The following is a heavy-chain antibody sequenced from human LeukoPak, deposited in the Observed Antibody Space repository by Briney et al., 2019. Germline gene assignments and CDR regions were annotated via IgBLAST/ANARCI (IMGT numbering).Heavy chain of an antibody. J-gene: IGHJ4*02. Sequence: SETLSLTCTVSGGSIRGYHWSWIRQPPGKGLEWIGYISYSGSTNYNPSLKSRVTISVDFSLKVRSVTAADTAVYYCARLTYDSSGSPYVFDYWGQGTLVTVPS. CDR3: ARLTYDSSGSPYVFDY. V-gene: IGHV4-59*08. CDR1: GGSIRGYH. CDR2: ISYSGST. D-gene: IGHD3-22*01.